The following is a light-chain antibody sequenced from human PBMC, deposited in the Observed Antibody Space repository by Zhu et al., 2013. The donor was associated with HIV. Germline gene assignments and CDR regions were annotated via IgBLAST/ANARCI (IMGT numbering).Light chain of an antibody. Sequence: QSALTQPASVSGSPGQSITISCTGTSSDIGAYNYVSWYQQHPGKAPKLTIYEVSYRPSGVSHRFSGSKSVNTASLTISGLQAEDEADYFCSSYTSNTTLVVFGGGTKLTVL. CDR2: EVS. CDR3: SSYTSNTTLVV. J-gene: IGLJ3*02. CDR1: SSDIGAYNY. V-gene: IGLV2-14*01.